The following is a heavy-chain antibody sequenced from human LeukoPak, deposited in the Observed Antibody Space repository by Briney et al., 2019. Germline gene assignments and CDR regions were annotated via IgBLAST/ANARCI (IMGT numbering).Heavy chain of an antibody. D-gene: IGHD3-10*02. CDR3: AELGITMIGGV. J-gene: IGHJ6*04. Sequence: GGSLRLSCSASGFSFSSYAMSWVRQAPGKGLEWVSAISASGGSTYYADSVKGRFTISRDNSKNTLYLQMNSLRAEDTAVYYCAELGITMIGGVWGKGTTVTISS. V-gene: IGHV3-23*01. CDR1: GFSFSSYA. CDR2: ISASGGST.